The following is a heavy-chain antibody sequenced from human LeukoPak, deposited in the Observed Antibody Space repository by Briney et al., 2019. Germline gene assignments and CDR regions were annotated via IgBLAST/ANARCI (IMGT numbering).Heavy chain of an antibody. V-gene: IGHV4-4*09. CDR3: AREGYGSGKFDP. CDR1: GGSISSYY. Sequence: SETLSLTCTASGGSISSYYWSWIRQPPGKGLEWIGYIYTSGSTNYNPSLKSRVTISVDTSKNQFSLKLSSVTAADTAVYYCAREGYGSGKFDPWGQGTLVTVSS. J-gene: IGHJ5*02. CDR2: IYTSGST. D-gene: IGHD3-10*01.